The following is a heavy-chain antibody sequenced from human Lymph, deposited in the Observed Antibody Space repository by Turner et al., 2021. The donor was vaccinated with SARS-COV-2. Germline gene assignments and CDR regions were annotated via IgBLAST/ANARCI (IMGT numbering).Heavy chain of an antibody. CDR2: IWYDVSNK. D-gene: IGHD2-8*01. V-gene: IGHV3-33*01. CDR3: ARDYLGYCTNGVCYPLGY. CDR1: GFIFSSYG. Sequence: VQLLESGGGLVQPGGSLRLSCVASGFIFSSYGMHWVRQAPGKGLEWVAFIWYDVSNKYYADSVKGRFTISRDNSKNTLYLQMNSLRAEDTAVYYCARDYLGYCTNGVCYPLGYWGQGTLVTVSS. J-gene: IGHJ4*02.